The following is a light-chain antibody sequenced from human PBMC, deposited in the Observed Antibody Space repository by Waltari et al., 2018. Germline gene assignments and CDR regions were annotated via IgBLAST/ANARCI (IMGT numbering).Light chain of an antibody. V-gene: IGKV3-20*01. J-gene: IGKJ1*01. CDR3: QHYVNLPVT. Sequence: SCRARQSVGRSLAWYQQKPGQAPRLLIYDTSSRATGTPGRFSGSGSGTDFSLAISSLEPEDFAVYFCQHYVNLPVTFGQGTKVEI. CDR2: DTS. CDR1: QSVGRS.